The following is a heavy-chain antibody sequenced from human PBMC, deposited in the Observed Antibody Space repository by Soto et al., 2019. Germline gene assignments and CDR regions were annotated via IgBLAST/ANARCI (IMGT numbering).Heavy chain of an antibody. Sequence: EVQLLESGGGLVQPGGSLRLSCAASGFTFSSYAMSWVRQAPGKGLEWVSTISGNGGTTYYADSVKGRFTISRDNSKNTLHLQMNSLRAEDTAVYYCAKDARATYGMDVWGQGTTVTVSS. CDR1: GFTFSSYA. J-gene: IGHJ6*02. CDR2: ISGNGGTT. CDR3: AKDARATYGMDV. V-gene: IGHV3-23*01.